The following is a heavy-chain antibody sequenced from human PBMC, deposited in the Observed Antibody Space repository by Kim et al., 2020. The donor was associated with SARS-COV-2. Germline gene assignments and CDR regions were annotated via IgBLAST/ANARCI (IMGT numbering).Heavy chain of an antibody. CDR3: ATQTTVTFDAFDI. Sequence: YNPSLKSRVTISVDTSKNQFSLKLSSVTAADTAVYYCATQTTVTFDAFDIWGQGTMVTVSS. D-gene: IGHD4-17*01. V-gene: IGHV4-31*02. J-gene: IGHJ3*02.